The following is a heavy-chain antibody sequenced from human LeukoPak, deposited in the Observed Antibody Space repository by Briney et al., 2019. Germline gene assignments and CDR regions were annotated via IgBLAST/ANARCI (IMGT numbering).Heavy chain of an antibody. J-gene: IGHJ4*02. Sequence: GGFLRLSCAASGFTVSSNHMSWVRQAPGKGLEWVSVFYGGGSTYYADSVRGRFTISRDNPKNTLYLQMNSLRAEDTAVYCCARGYCSRSSCYDYFDYWGQGTLVTVSS. CDR2: FYGGGST. CDR1: GFTVSSNH. V-gene: IGHV3-53*01. CDR3: ARGYCSRSSCYDYFDY. D-gene: IGHD2-2*01.